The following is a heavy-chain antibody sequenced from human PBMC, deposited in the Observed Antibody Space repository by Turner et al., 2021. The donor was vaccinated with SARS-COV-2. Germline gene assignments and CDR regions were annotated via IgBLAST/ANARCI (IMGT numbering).Heavy chain of an antibody. CDR3: AKAETYSSGWSGGRSYYYYYMDV. V-gene: IGHV3-30*18. J-gene: IGHJ6*03. D-gene: IGHD6-19*01. Sequence: QVQLVESGGGVVQPGRSLRPSCAASGFTFSIYGMHWVRQAPGKGLEWVAVISYDGSNKYYADYGKGRFTISRDNSKNTLYLQMNSLRAEDTAVYYCAKAETYSSGWSGGRSYYYYYMDVWGKGTTVTVSS. CDR2: ISYDGSNK. CDR1: GFTFSIYG.